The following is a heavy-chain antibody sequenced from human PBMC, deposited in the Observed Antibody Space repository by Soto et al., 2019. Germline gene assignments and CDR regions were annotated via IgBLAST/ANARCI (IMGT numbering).Heavy chain of an antibody. CDR3: AQGLSGGSYYAPYY. CDR1: GFTFSSYG. V-gene: IGHV3-30*03. CDR2: ISYDGINK. D-gene: IGHD1-26*01. J-gene: IGHJ4*02. Sequence: QVQLVESGGGVVQPGRSLRLSCAASGFTFSSYGMHWVRQAPGKGLEWVAVISYDGINKYYADSVKARFTISRDNSKNTLYLQMNSLRAEDTAVYYCAQGLSGGSYYAPYYWGQGTLVTVSS.